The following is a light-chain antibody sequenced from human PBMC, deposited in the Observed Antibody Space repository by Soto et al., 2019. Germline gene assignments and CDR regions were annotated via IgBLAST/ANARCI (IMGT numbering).Light chain of an antibody. V-gene: IGKV3-15*01. CDR3: QQYNNWHPIT. J-gene: IGKJ5*01. Sequence: EILLTQSPATLSVSPGERATLSCRASQSVSSNLAWYQQKPGQAPRLLIYGASTRATGIPARFSGSGSGTEFTLTFSSLQSEDFAVYYCQQYNNWHPITFGQGTRLEIK. CDR1: QSVSSN. CDR2: GAS.